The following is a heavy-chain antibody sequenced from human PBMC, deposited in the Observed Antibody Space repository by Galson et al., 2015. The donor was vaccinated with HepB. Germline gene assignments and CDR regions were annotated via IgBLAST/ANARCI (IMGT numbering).Heavy chain of an antibody. CDR2: IKQDGSEK. CDR1: GFTFSSYW. Sequence: SLRLSCAASGFTFSSYWMSWVRQAPGKGLEWVANIKQDGSEKYYVDSVKGRFTISRDNAKNSLYLQMNSLRAEDTAVYYCAMDLGPGPQLPLGYWGQVTLVTVSS. V-gene: IGHV3-7*03. CDR3: AMDLGPGPQLPLGY. D-gene: IGHD2-2*01. J-gene: IGHJ4*02.